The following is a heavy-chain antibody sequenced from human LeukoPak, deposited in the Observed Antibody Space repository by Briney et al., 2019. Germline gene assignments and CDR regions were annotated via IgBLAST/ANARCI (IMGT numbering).Heavy chain of an antibody. CDR1: GFTFSSYA. CDR3: ARDWSSSWYPKYYFDY. J-gene: IGHJ4*02. Sequence: GGSLRLSCAASGFTFSSYAMSWLRQAPGKGLEWVAVISYDGSNKYYADSVKGRFTISRDNSKNTLYLQMNSLRAEDTAVYYCARDWSSSWYPKYYFDYWGQGTLVTVSS. CDR2: ISYDGSNK. D-gene: IGHD6-13*01. V-gene: IGHV3-30-3*01.